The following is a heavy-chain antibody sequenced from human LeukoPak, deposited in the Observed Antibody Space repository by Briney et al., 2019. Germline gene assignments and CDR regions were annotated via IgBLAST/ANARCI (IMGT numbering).Heavy chain of an antibody. J-gene: IGHJ4*02. CDR2: ISTYSGGT. CDR3: ARDCSGTSCLDY. CDR1: GYTFTSNG. V-gene: IGHV1-18*01. Sequence: ASVTVSCTASGYTFTSNGISWVRQAPGQGLEWMGWISTYSGGTTYAQKLQGRVTMTTDTSTSTAYMELRSLRSDDTAVYYCARDCSGTSCLDYWGQGTLVTVSS. D-gene: IGHD2-2*01.